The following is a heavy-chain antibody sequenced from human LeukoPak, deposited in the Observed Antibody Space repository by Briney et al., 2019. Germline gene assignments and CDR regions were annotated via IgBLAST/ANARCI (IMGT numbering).Heavy chain of an antibody. V-gene: IGHV3-23*01. D-gene: IGHD6-19*01. CDR3: ARAGIAVAPDY. CDR2: ISGSGPTT. J-gene: IGHJ4*02. CDR1: GFTFSNCA. Sequence: PGGSLRLSCAASGFTFSNCAMSWVRQAPGKGLEWVSVISGSGPTTFYADSVKGRFTISRDNAKNSLYLQMNSLRAEDTAVYYCARAGIAVAPDYWGQGTLVTVSS.